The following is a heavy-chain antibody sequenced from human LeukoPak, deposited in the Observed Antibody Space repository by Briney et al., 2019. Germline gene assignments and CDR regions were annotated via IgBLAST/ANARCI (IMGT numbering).Heavy chain of an antibody. V-gene: IGHV4-4*02. D-gene: IGHD5-12*01. Sequence: PSETLSLTCAVSGGSISSAYWWSWVRQSPGKGLEWIGEIYHSGSTNYNPSLKSRVTISVDKSKNLLSLNLSSVTAADTAVYYCAREADVDIGWFDPWGQGTLVTVSS. CDR3: AREADVDIGWFDP. CDR1: GGSISSAYW. J-gene: IGHJ5*02. CDR2: IYHSGST.